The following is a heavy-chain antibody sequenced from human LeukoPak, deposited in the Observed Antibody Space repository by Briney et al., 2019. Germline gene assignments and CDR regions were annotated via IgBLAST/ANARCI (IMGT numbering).Heavy chain of an antibody. CDR3: ARLEYSSSPTY. J-gene: IGHJ4*02. CDR1: GYSISSGYY. D-gene: IGHD6-6*01. Sequence: NPSETLSLTCAVSGYSISSGYYWGWIRQPPGKGLESIGSIYHSGSNFYNPSLKSRGTISVDTSNNQFSLKLSFVTAADTAVYYCARLEYSSSPTYWGQGTLVTVSS. V-gene: IGHV4-38-2*01. CDR2: IYHSGSN.